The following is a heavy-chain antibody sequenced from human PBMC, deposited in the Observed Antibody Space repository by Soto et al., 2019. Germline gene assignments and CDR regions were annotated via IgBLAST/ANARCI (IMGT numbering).Heavy chain of an antibody. J-gene: IGHJ5*02. CDR2: INHSGST. D-gene: IGHD5-12*01. Sequence: SETLSLTCAVYGGSFSGYYWSWIRQPPGKGLEWIGEINHSGSTNYNPSLKSRVTISVDTSKNQFSLKLSSVTAADTAVYYCASRRQMATISAPPNNWFDHWGQGTLVTVSS. CDR3: ASRRQMATISAPPNNWFDH. V-gene: IGHV4-34*01. CDR1: GGSFSGYY.